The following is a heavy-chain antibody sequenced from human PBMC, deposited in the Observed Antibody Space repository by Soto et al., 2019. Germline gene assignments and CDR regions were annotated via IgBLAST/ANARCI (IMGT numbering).Heavy chain of an antibody. CDR3: ARAEAYCGGDCYHY. D-gene: IGHD2-21*02. CDR2: IIPIFGTA. CDR1: GGTFSSYA. J-gene: IGHJ4*02. V-gene: IGHV1-69*06. Sequence: SVKVSCKASGGTFSSYAISWVRQAPGQGLEWMGGIIPIFGTANYAQKFQGRVTITADKSTSTAYMELSSLRSEDTAVYYCARAEAYCGGDCYHYWGQGTLVTVSS.